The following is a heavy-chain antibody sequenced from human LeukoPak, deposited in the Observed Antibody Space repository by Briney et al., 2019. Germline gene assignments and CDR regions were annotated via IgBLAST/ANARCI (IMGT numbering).Heavy chain of an antibody. D-gene: IGHD2-2*02. CDR3: ASDEGCSSTSCYKAFDI. CDR1: GGSISSSSHY. Sequence: PSETLSLTCTVSGGSISSSSHYWGWIRQPPGKGLEWIGNIYYSGSTYYNPSLKSRVTISVDTSKIQFSLKLSSVTAADTAVYYCASDEGCSSTSCYKAFDIWGQGTMVTVSS. V-gene: IGHV4-39*01. CDR2: IYYSGST. J-gene: IGHJ3*02.